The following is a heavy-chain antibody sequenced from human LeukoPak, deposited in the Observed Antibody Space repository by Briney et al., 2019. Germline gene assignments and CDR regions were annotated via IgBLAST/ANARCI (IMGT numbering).Heavy chain of an antibody. CDR1: GYTFTSYA. V-gene: IGHV1-3*01. CDR3: ARDLDGFWFDP. D-gene: IGHD3/OR15-3a*01. Sequence: ASVTVSCKASGYTFTSYAMHWVRQAPGQRLEWMGWINAGNGNTKYSQKFQGRVTITRDTSASTAYMELSSLRSEDTAVYYCARDLDGFWFDPWGQGTLVTVSS. J-gene: IGHJ5*02. CDR2: INAGNGNT.